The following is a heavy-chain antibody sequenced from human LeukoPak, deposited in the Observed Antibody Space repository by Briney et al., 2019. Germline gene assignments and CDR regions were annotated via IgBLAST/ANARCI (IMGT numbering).Heavy chain of an antibody. J-gene: IGHJ4*02. V-gene: IGHV1-18*01. D-gene: IGHD3-16*01. Sequence: ASVKVSCKASGYTFTSYGISWVRQAPGQGLEWMGWISAYNGNTNYAQKLRGRVTMTTDTSTSTAYMELSSLRSEDTAVYYCARTYYDYVWGGRPRYYFDYWGQGTLVTVSS. CDR2: ISAYNGNT. CDR3: ARTYYDYVWGGRPRYYFDY. CDR1: GYTFTSYG.